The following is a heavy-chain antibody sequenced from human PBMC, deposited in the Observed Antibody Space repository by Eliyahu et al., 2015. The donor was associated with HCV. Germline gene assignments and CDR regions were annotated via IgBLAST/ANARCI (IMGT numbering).Heavy chain of an antibody. D-gene: IGHD6-19*01. Sequence: QVQLQESGPGLVKPSETLSLTCIVXGGSITXYXXGXIRQPPGKGLEWIGYXHYSGSTNYNPSLKSRVTISVDTSKNQFSLNLTSVTAADTAVYYCASGGGGIAVAGTGGWFDPWGQGTLVTVSS. V-gene: IGHV4-59*01. CDR3: ASGGGGIAVAGTGGWFDP. J-gene: IGHJ5*02. CDR1: GGSITXYX. CDR2: XHYSGST.